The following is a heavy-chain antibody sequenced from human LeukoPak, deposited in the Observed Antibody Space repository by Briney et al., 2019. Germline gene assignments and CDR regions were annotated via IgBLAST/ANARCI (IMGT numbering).Heavy chain of an antibody. D-gene: IGHD3-22*01. Sequence: PGGSLRLPCAASGFTFSKVWMSWVRQAPGKGLEWVGRIKSGTDGGTIDYDAPVKGRFTISRDDSKDTLFLQMNSLKTEDTAVYYCTTDLSELDDSGYYAKYFHHWGQGTLVSVSS. J-gene: IGHJ1*01. CDR3: TTDLSELDDSGYYAKYFHH. CDR2: IKSGTDGGTI. V-gene: IGHV3-15*01. CDR1: GFTFSKVW.